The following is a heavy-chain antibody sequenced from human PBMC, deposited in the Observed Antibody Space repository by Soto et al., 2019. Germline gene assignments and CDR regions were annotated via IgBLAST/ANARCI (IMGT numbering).Heavy chain of an antibody. V-gene: IGHV3-23*01. Sequence: GGSLSLSCAASGFRFCTYAMSWVRQAPGKGLEWVSGLFGGGDGIAYADSVKGRFTISRDNSNNMLYLQMHSLRAEDTAVYYCAKDRQPDGRRPFDHWGQGTLVTVSS. CDR3: AKDRQPDGRRPFDH. CDR1: GFRFCTYA. D-gene: IGHD2-8*01. CDR2: LFGGGDGI. J-gene: IGHJ4*02.